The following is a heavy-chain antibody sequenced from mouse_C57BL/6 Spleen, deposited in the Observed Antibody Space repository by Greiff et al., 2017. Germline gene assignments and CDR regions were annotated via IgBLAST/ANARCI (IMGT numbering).Heavy chain of an antibody. CDR2: ISSGGSYT. CDR3: ARQGYYGSSPYYYAMDY. CDR1: GFTFSSYG. Sequence: EVQGVESGGDLVKPGGSLKLSCAASGFTFSSYGMSWVRQTPDKRLEWVATISSGGSYTYYPDSVKGRFTISRDNAKNTLYLQMSSLKSEDTAMYYCARQGYYGSSPYYYAMDYWGQGTSVTVSS. D-gene: IGHD1-1*01. J-gene: IGHJ4*01. V-gene: IGHV5-6*01.